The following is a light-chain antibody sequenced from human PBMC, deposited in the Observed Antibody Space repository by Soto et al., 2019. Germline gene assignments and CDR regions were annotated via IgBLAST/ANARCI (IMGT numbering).Light chain of an antibody. CDR1: SSDVGSYNL. CDR2: EGT. J-gene: IGLJ2*01. V-gene: IGLV2-23*01. Sequence: QSALTQPASVSGSPGQSITISCTGTSSDVGSYNLVSWYQQLPGKAPKLIIYEGTKRPSGISNRFFGSKSGNTASLTISGLQAEDEADYYCCSYAGSSTVVFGGGTKVTVL. CDR3: CSYAGSSTVV.